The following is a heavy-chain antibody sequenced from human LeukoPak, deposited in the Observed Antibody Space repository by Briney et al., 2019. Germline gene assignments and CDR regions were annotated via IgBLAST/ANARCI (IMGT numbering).Heavy chain of an antibody. D-gene: IGHD3-16*01. V-gene: IGHV1-46*01. CDR1: GYTFTSYY. CDR2: INPSGGST. CDR3: ARDNSGEVADISDAFDI. Sequence: ASVKVSCKASGYTFTSYYMHWVRQAPGQGLEWMGIINPSGGSTSYAQKFQGRVSMTTDASTSTAYMELKNLKSDDTAVYYCARDNSGEVADISDAFDIWGQGTKVTVSS. J-gene: IGHJ3*02.